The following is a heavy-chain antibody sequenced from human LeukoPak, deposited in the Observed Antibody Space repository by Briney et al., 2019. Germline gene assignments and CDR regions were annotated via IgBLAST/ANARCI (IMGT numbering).Heavy chain of an antibody. D-gene: IGHD6-19*01. CDR1: GYTLTELS. Sequence: GASVKVSCKVSGYTLTELSMHWVRQAPGKGLEWMGGFDPEDGETIYAQKFQGRVTMTEDTSTDTAYMELSSLRSEDTAVYYCATVGVAAAGGFYPIAVAGAGFDPWGQGTLVTVSS. CDR2: FDPEDGET. J-gene: IGHJ5*02. CDR3: ATVGVAAAGGFYPIAVAGAGFDP. V-gene: IGHV1-24*01.